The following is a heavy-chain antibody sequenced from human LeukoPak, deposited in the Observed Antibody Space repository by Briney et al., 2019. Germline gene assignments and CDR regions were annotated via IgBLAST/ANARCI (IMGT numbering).Heavy chain of an antibody. CDR1: GFTFSTKG. CDR3: AKHSAEKYNGAYGWAPPSEY. Sequence: PGGSLRLSCAASGFTFSTKGMHWVRQAPGKGLEWVAVISYDGSSKYYADSVKGRFTISRDNYKNTLFLQMNSLRAEDTAVYYCAKHSAEKYNGAYGWAPPSEYWGQGTLVTVSS. J-gene: IGHJ4*02. D-gene: IGHD2-8*02. V-gene: IGHV3-30*18. CDR2: ISYDGSSK.